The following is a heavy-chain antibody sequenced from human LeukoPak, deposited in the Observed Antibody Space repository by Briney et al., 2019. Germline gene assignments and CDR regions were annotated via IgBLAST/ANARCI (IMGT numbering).Heavy chain of an antibody. CDR2: ISGSGGST. CDR1: GFTFSSYA. Sequence: RTGGSLRLSCAASGFTFSSYAMSWVRQAPGKGLEWVSAISGSGGSTYYADSVKGRFTISRDNSKNTLYLQMNSLRAEDTAVYYCARVAAPHTYYFDYWGQGTLVTVSS. CDR3: ARVAAPHTYYFDY. J-gene: IGHJ4*02. V-gene: IGHV3-23*01. D-gene: IGHD2-15*01.